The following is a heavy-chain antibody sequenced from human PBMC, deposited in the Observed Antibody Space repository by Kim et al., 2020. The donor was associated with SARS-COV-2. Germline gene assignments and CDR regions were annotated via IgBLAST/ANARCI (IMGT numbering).Heavy chain of an antibody. CDR3: ARNKGYCSSTSCSYEQYYYYYGMDV. D-gene: IGHD2-2*01. CDR2: IIPIFGTA. Sequence: SVKVSCKASGGTFSSYAISWVRQAPGQGLEWMGGIIPIFGTANYAQKFQGRVTITADESTSTAYMELSSLRSEDTAVYYCARNKGYCSSTSCSYEQYYYYYGMDVWGQGTTVTVSS. CDR1: GGTFSSYA. V-gene: IGHV1-69*13. J-gene: IGHJ6*02.